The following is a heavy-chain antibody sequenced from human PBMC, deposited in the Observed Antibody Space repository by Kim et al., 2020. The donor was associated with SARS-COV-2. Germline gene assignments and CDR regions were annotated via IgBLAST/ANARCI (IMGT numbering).Heavy chain of an antibody. D-gene: IGHD5-12*01. CDR3: ARDSSRQGWLHTL. J-gene: IGHJ3*01. V-gene: IGHV3-23*01. CDR1: GFTFSNHA. Sequence: GGSLRLSCAASGFTFSNHAMSWVRQAPGTGLEWVSATTGSGDSTFYADSVKGRFTISRDNSKNTLYLQMNSLKAEDTAVYYCARDSSRQGWLHTLGGQGTMVTVHS. CDR2: TTGSGDST.